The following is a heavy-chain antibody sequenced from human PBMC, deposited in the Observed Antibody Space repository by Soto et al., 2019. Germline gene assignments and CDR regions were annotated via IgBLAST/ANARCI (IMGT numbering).Heavy chain of an antibody. Sequence: GSLRLSCAASGFTFSSYGMHWVRQAPGKGLEWVAVISYDGSNKYYADSVKGRFTISRDNSKNTLYLQMNSLRAEDTAVYYCAKTLKAYWREYYFDYWGQGTLVTVSS. CDR3: AKTLKAYWREYYFDY. J-gene: IGHJ4*02. D-gene: IGHD3-10*01. CDR2: ISYDGSNK. CDR1: GFTFSSYG. V-gene: IGHV3-30*18.